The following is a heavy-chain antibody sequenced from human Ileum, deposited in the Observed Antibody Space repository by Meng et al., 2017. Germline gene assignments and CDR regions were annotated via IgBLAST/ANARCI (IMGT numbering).Heavy chain of an antibody. CDR3: AREHLERRTALDV. CDR2: ISTNGDIT. J-gene: IGHJ3*01. D-gene: IGHD1-1*01. Sequence: GGSLRLSCAASGFTFSDYAMHWVRQAPGEGLQFVLGISTNGDITYYAKSVQGRFSMSRDNSKNTLYLQMGSLIVEDMSVYYCAREHLERRTALDVWGQGTMVTVSS. V-gene: IGHV3-64*01. CDR1: GFTFSDYA.